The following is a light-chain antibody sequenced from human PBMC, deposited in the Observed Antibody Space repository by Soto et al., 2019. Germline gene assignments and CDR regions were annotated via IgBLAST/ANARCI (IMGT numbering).Light chain of an antibody. CDR3: QQSYSPPYT. CDR2: TTS. CDR1: QYINKY. V-gene: IGKV1-39*01. Sequence: DIQMTQSPSSLSAAVGDRVTITCRASQYINKYFNWYRQTPGKAPNLLIFTTSTLHSVVLSRCSGSRCVTDFSLTTSSLQPEDFATDYCQQSYSPPYTFGQGTKLEF. J-gene: IGKJ2*01.